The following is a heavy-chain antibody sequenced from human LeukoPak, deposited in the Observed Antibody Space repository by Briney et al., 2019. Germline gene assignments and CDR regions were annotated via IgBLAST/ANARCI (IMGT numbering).Heavy chain of an antibody. J-gene: IGHJ3*01. Sequence: GGSLRLSCAASGFGFRSYAMHWVRQAPGKGREWVAFIRHDGSHHYHGESVKGRFTISRDNSKKTLYLEMTSLRPEDTAVYYCAKVRLLGALDDAFDVWGQGTMVTVSS. CDR1: GFGFRSYA. CDR3: AKVRLLGALDDAFDV. CDR2: IRHDGSHH. V-gene: IGHV3-30*02. D-gene: IGHD3-16*01.